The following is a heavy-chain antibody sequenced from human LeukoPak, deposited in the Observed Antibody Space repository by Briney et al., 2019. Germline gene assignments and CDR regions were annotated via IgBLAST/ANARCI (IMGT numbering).Heavy chain of an antibody. CDR2: ISAYNGNT. V-gene: IGHV1-18*01. Sequence: GESLKISCKGSGYSFTSYGISWVRQAPGQGLEWMGWISAYNGNTNYAQKLQGRVTMTTDTSTSTAYMELRSLRSEDTAVYYCARDGGYYDRAFDIWGQGTMVTVSS. CDR3: ARDGGYYDRAFDI. D-gene: IGHD1-26*01. J-gene: IGHJ3*02. CDR1: GYSFTSYG.